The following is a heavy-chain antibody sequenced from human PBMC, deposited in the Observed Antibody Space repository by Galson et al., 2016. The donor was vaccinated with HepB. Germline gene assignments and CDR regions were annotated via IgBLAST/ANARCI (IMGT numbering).Heavy chain of an antibody. CDR1: GFTFSSHN. Sequence: SLRLSCAASGFTFSSHNMNWVRQAPGKGLEWVSSMSSSSNSIYYADSVKGRFTISRDNAKNSLYLQMNSLRAEDTAVYYCARGGYQDYNNLDGYYYYYMDVWGKGTTVTVSS. CDR3: ARGGYQDYNNLDGYYYYYMDV. CDR2: MSSSSNSI. D-gene: IGHD4-11*01. J-gene: IGHJ6*03. V-gene: IGHV3-21*01.